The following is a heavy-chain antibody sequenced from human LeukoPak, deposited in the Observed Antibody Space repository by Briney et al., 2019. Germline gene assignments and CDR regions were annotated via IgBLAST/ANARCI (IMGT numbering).Heavy chain of an antibody. V-gene: IGHV3-33*01. CDR3: ARNARDSVCDL. CDR2: ILPDGSDK. Sequence: GGSLTLSCAASGFTFSRNGMHWVRQPPGKGLEGVAVILPDGSDKYYADSVTGRFTISRDNSKNTLYLQMNSLRADDTAVYYCARNARDSVCDLWGQGTRLTVSS. D-gene: IGHD3-16*01. J-gene: IGHJ3*01. CDR1: GFTFSRNG.